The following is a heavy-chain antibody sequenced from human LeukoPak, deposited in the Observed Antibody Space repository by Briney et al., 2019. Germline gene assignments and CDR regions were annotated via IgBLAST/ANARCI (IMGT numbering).Heavy chain of an antibody. J-gene: IGHJ4*02. CDR3: ARDSSSSSPGIDY. Sequence: GASVKVSCKASGYTFTSYGISWVRQAPGQGLEWMGWINTNTGNPTYAQGFTGRFVFSLDTSVSTAYLQVSSLKAEDTAVYYCARDSSSSSPGIDYWGQGTLVTVSS. CDR2: INTNTGNP. V-gene: IGHV7-4-1*02. CDR1: GYTFTSYG. D-gene: IGHD6-13*01.